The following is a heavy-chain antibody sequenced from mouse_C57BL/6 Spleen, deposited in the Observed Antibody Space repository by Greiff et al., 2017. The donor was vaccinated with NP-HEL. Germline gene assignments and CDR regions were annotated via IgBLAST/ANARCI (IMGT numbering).Heavy chain of an antibody. J-gene: IGHJ2*01. CDR3: TSITTGDY. V-gene: IGHV14-4*01. CDR2: IDPENGDT. D-gene: IGHD1-1*01. CDR1: GFNIKDDY. Sequence: VQLKESGAELVRPGASVKLSCTASGFNIKDDYMHWVKQRPEQGLEWIGWIDPENGDTEYASKFQGKATITADTSSNTAYLQLSSLTSEDTAVYYCTSITTGDYWGQGTTLTVSS.